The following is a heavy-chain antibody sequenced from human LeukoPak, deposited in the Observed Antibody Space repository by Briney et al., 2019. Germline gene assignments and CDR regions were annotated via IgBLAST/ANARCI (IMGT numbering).Heavy chain of an antibody. CDR1: GDSFSAYY. Sequence: KPSETLSLTCAVYGDSFSAYYWTWIRQPPPKGLAWIGAINHSGSTNYNPSLKSRVTISVDTSKNQFFLNLTSVTAADTAAYYCATKVPGTTYFDPWGQGTLVTVSS. CDR2: INHSGST. CDR3: ATKVPGTTYFDP. J-gene: IGHJ4*02. D-gene: IGHD1-14*01. V-gene: IGHV4-34*01.